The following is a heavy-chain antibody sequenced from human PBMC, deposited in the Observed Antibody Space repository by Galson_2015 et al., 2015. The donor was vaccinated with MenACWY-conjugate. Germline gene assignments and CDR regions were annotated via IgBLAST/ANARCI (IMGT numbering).Heavy chain of an antibody. J-gene: IGHJ4*02. D-gene: IGHD6-13*01. CDR2: ISNGGGDT. Sequence: SLRLSCAASGFTFSSYAMSWVRQAPGKGLEWVSAISNGGGDTYYADFVRGRFTISRDNSKNTLYLQMNSLRAEDTAEYSCARSDHHVSSWSGVFDYWGQGNLVTVSS. V-gene: IGHV3-23*01. CDR1: GFTFSSYA. CDR3: ARSDHHVSSWSGVFDY.